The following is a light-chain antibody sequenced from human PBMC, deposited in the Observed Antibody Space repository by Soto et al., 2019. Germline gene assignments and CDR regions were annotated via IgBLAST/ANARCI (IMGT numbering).Light chain of an antibody. Sequence: EIVLTQSPATLYLSPGERATLSCRASQSFTTFLAWYQQKPGQAPRLLIYDVSNRATGIPARFSGSGSGTDFTLTISSLEPEDFAVYYCQQRTNWPLTFGGGTKVEIK. CDR2: DVS. CDR1: QSFTTF. CDR3: QQRTNWPLT. V-gene: IGKV3-11*01. J-gene: IGKJ4*01.